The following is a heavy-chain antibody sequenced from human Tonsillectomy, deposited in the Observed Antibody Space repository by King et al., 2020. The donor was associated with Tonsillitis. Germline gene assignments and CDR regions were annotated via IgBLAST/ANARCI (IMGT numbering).Heavy chain of an antibody. CDR1: GGSISSGGYY. CDR2: IYYSGST. J-gene: IGHJ3*02. D-gene: IGHD3-22*01. Sequence: QLQESGPGLVKPSQTLSLTCTVSGGSISSGGYYWSWIRQHPGKGLEWIGYIYYSGSTYYNPSLKSRVTISVDTSKNQFSLKLSSVTAAATAVYYCARDHWYYDSSGYDAFDIWGQGTMVTVSS. CDR3: ARDHWYYDSSGYDAFDI. V-gene: IGHV4-31*03.